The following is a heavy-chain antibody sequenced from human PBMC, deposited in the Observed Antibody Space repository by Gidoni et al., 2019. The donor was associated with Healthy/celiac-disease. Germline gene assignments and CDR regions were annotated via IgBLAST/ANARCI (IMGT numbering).Heavy chain of an antibody. CDR3: ARAGGYYDSSASFYYGMDV. V-gene: IGHV3-13*01. CDR1: GCTFSSYD. CDR2: LGTAGDT. Sequence: EVQLVESGGGVVQPGGSLRRACAAAGCTFSSYDRHWVRQAPGKGLEGVSALGTAGDTYYPGSVKGRFTISRENAKNSLYLQMNSLSAGDTAVYYCARAGGYYDSSASFYYGMDVWGQGTTVTVSS. D-gene: IGHD3-22*01. J-gene: IGHJ6*02.